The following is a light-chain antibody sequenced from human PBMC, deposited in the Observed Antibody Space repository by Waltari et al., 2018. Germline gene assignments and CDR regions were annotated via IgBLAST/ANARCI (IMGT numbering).Light chain of an antibody. Sequence: IVLTQSPATLSLSPGERATLSCRASQTVSTYLAWFQQKPGQAPRLRIYDASNRAPGIPARFSGRWSGTDFALTISSLEPEDFAVYYCLQRSLWPWTFGQGTKVAVK. CDR3: LQRSLWPWT. J-gene: IGKJ1*01. V-gene: IGKV3-11*01. CDR2: DAS. CDR1: QTVSTY.